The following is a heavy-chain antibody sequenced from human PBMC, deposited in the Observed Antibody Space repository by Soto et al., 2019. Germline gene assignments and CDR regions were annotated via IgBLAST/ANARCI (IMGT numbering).Heavy chain of an antibody. J-gene: IGHJ2*01. Sequence: QVQLQESGPGLVKPSETLSLTCTVSGGYISSHYWSWIRQPPGKGLEWIGYVYHSGKTDSNPSLKSRVIISMDTSKNQISLSLTSVTAADTAVYYCARPRGTTPAVWYFDLWGRGTLVTVSS. CDR2: VYHSGKT. CDR3: ARPRGTTPAVWYFDL. D-gene: IGHD1-26*01. V-gene: IGHV4-59*08. CDR1: GGYISSHY.